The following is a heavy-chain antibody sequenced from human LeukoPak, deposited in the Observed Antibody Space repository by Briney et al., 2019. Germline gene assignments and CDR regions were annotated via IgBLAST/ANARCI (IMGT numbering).Heavy chain of an antibody. CDR2: IYHSGST. Sequence: PSETLSLTCTVSGYSISSGYYWGWIRQPPGKGLEWIGSIYHSGSTYYNPSLKSRVTISVDTSKNQFSLKLSSVTAADTAVYYCARDQANYYDSSGYFVWGQGTLVTVSS. V-gene: IGHV4-38-2*02. CDR3: ARDQANYYDSSGYFV. D-gene: IGHD3-22*01. CDR1: GYSISSGYY. J-gene: IGHJ4*02.